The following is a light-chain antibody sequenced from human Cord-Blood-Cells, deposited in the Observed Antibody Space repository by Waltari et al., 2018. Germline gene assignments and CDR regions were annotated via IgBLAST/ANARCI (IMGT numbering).Light chain of an antibody. J-gene: IGLJ2*01. V-gene: IGLV2-14*01. CDR2: DVS. CDR3: SSYTSSSTLV. Sequence: QSALTQPAPVSGSPGQSITISCTGTSSDVGGYNYVSWYQQHPVKAPKLMIYDVSNRPSGVSNRFSGSKSGNTASLTISGLQAEDEADYYCSSYTSSSTLVFGGGTKLTVL. CDR1: SSDVGGYNY.